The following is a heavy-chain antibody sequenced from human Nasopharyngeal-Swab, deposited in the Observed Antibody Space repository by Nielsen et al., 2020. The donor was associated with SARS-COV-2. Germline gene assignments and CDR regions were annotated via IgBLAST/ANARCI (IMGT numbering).Heavy chain of an antibody. J-gene: IGHJ4*02. CDR2: INPSNGVT. D-gene: IGHD3-3*01. V-gene: IGHV1-2*06. CDR1: GYTFTGFY. Sequence: ASVKVSCKASGYTFTGFYVHWVRQAPGQGLECLGRINPSNGVTIYAQKFQGRVTITRDTSNSTVVMELSRLRSDDTAVYYCARDFEEWLVVPSLSFDHWGQGTLVTVSS. CDR3: ARDFEEWLVVPSLSFDH.